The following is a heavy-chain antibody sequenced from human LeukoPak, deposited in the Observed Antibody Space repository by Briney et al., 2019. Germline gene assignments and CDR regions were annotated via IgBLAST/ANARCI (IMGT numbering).Heavy chain of an antibody. V-gene: IGHV1-69*05. CDR1: GGTFSSYA. CDR3: ARGSSGWYEVGYYYYYMDV. J-gene: IGHJ6*03. D-gene: IGHD6-19*01. Sequence: GSSVKVSCKASGGTFSSYAISWVRQAPGQGLEWMGGIIPIFGTANYAQKFQGRVTITTDESTSTACMELSSLRSEDTAMYYCARGSSGWYEVGYYYYYMDVWGKGTTVTVSS. CDR2: IIPIFGTA.